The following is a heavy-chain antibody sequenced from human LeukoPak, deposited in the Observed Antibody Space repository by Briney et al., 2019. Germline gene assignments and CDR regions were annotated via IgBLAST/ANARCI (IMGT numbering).Heavy chain of an antibody. CDR3: ARDLPNYYDSSGEGAFDI. CDR1: GGSISSYY. D-gene: IGHD3-22*01. Sequence: PSETLSLTCTVSGGSISSYYWSWIRQPPGQGLEGIGYIYYSGSTNYNPSLKSRVTISVDTSKNQFSLKLSSVTAADTAVYYCARDLPNYYDSSGEGAFDIWGQGTMVTVSS. V-gene: IGHV4-59*01. J-gene: IGHJ3*02. CDR2: IYYSGST.